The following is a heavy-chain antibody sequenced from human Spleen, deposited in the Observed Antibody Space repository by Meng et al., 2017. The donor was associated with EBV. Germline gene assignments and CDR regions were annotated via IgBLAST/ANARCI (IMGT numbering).Heavy chain of an antibody. D-gene: IGHD3-10*01. Sequence: QVQLQQWGAGLLTPSXXXXLTXAVYGGSFSGYYWTWIRQSPGKGLEWIGEINHSGDTNYNPSLRSRVTISVDTSKNQFSLRLTSVTAADTAVYYCAGSENSLVQGVISYWGQGTLVTVSS. CDR3: AGSENSLVQGVISY. CDR2: INHSGDT. CDR1: GGSFSGYY. J-gene: IGHJ4*02. V-gene: IGHV4-34*01.